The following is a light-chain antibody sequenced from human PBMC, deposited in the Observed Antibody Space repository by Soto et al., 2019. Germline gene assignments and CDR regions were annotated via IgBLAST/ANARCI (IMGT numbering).Light chain of an antibody. J-gene: IGLJ1*01. CDR2: EVS. CDR3: CSYAGSSYV. Sequence: QSALTQPASVSGSPGQSITISCTGTSSDVGSYNLVSWYQQHPGKAPKLMIYEVSKRPSGVSNRFSGSKSGNTASLTISGLQAEDEADYYCCSYAGSSYVFGTGTKGHRP. V-gene: IGLV2-23*02. CDR1: SSDVGSYNL.